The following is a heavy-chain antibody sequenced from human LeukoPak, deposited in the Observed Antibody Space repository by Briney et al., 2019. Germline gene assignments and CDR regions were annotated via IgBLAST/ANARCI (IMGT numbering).Heavy chain of an antibody. Sequence: ASETLSLTCAVHGGSLSGNYWSWLRQPPGKGLQWIGQGTHDGVTTYNPSLKSRVTISVDTPRNQVSLKVTSPTAADTAVYYCARGLNILDYWGQGTLVTVSS. CDR2: GTHDGVT. J-gene: IGHJ4*02. CDR3: ARGLNILDY. V-gene: IGHV4-34*01. CDR1: GGSLSGNY.